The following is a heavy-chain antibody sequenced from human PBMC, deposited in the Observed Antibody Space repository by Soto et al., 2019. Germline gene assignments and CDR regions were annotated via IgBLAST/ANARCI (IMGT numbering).Heavy chain of an antibody. CDR3: APALGYNWNDAPG. CDR2: IIPIFGTA. Sequence: ASVKVSCEASGGTLSDYAFSWVRQAPGQGLEWMGGIIPIFGTANYAQKFQGRVTITADESTSTAYMELSSLRSEDTAVYYCAPALGYNWNDAPGWGQGTLVTVSS. J-gene: IGHJ4*02. CDR1: GGTLSDYA. D-gene: IGHD1-1*01. V-gene: IGHV1-69*13.